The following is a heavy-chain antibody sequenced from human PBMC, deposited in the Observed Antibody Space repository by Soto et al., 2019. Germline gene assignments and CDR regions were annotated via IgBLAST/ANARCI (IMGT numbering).Heavy chain of an antibody. V-gene: IGHV1-18*01. D-gene: IGHD1-1*01. CDR3: ARDAVKLNDGIDDYFYGMDV. CDR1: GYTFTSYA. CDR2: INIDNGNT. Sequence: QVQLVQSGAEVKKPGASVKVSCQASGYTFTSYAISWVRQAPGQGLEWMGWINIDNGNTNYAQKFQGRVTMTTDTSTSTAYMDLRSLRSDDTAVYYCARDAVKLNDGIDDYFYGMDVWGQGTTVTVSS. J-gene: IGHJ6*02.